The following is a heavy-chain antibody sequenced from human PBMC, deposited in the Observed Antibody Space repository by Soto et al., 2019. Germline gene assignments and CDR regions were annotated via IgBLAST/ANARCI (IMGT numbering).Heavy chain of an antibody. CDR1: GFAFSSYA. CDR2: ISYDGSNK. V-gene: IGHV3-30*18. J-gene: IGHJ4*02. Sequence: QVQLAESGGGVVQPGRSLRLSCAASGFAFSSYAMHWVRQAPGKGLEWVAVISYDGSNKYYADSVKGRFTISRDNSKNTLYLQMNSLRTEDTAVYFCAKDQSTSPLHYFDYWGQGTLVTVSS. CDR3: AKDQSTSPLHYFDY.